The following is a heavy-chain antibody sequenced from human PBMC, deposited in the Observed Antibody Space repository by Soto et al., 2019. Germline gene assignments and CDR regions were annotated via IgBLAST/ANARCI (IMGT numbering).Heavy chain of an antibody. CDR3: AKSSSGYYYEWVYYYYGMDV. D-gene: IGHD3-22*01. J-gene: IGHJ6*02. Sequence: SVKVSCKASGGTFSSYAISWVRQAPGQGLEWMGGIIPIFGTANYAQKFQGRVTITADESTSTAYMELSSLRSEDTAVYYCAKSSSGYYYEWVYYYYGMDVWGQGTTVTVSS. CDR2: IIPIFGTA. CDR1: GGTFSSYA. V-gene: IGHV1-69*13.